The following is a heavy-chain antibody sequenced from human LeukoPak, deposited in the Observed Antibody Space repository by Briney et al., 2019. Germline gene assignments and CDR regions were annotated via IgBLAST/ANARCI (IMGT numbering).Heavy chain of an antibody. CDR2: ISTSGGST. V-gene: IGHV3-23*01. D-gene: IGHD6-19*01. J-gene: IGHJ4*02. Sequence: GGSLRLSCAASGFTFSSYAMSWVRQAPGKGLEWVSVISTSGGSTYYADSVKGRFTISRDNSKNTLYLQMNSLRAEDTAVYYCAKGGSGWYGDYWGQGTLVTVSS. CDR1: GFTFSSYA. CDR3: AKGGSGWYGDY.